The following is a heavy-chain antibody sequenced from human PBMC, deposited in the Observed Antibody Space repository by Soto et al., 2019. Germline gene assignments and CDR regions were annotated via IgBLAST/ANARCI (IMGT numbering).Heavy chain of an antibody. V-gene: IGHV3-11*01. CDR3: ARVGRNGAL. CDR2: ISSSGTTI. CDR1: GFAFSDYY. D-gene: IGHD3-10*01. Sequence: GGSLRLSCATSGFAFSDYYMSWMRQAPGKGLEWVSYISSSGTTIYYADSLKGRFTISRDNAKNSLYLQMNSLRAEDTAVYYCARVGRNGALWGQGTLVTVSS. J-gene: IGHJ4*02.